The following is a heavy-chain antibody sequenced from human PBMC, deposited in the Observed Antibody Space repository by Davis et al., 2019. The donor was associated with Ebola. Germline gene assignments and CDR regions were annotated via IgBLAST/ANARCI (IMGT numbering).Heavy chain of an antibody. J-gene: IGHJ4*02. CDR2: INPHSGAT. V-gene: IGHV1-2*05. CDR1: GYDFTDFY. Sequence: ASVQVSCKASGYDFTDFYIHWVRQAPGQGLEWMGRINPHSGATKYAQRFQGRVTMTRDTSISTAYMELSGLRSDATGVYYCARGVGYKYGIIDYWGQGTLVTVSS. CDR3: ARGVGYKYGIIDY. D-gene: IGHD5-18*01.